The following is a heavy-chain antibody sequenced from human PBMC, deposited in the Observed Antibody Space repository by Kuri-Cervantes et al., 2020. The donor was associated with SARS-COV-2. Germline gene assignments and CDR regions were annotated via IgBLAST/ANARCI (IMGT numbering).Heavy chain of an antibody. CDR3: ARFEGVVPFDY. CDR2: IYTSGST. D-gene: IGHD2-21*01. V-gene: IGHV4-4*07. Sequence: GSLRLSCTVSGGSISSYYWSWIRQPAGKGLEWIGRIYTSGSTNYNPSLKSRVTMSVDTSKNQFSLKLSSVTAADTAVYYCARFEGVVPFDYWGQGTLVTVSS. CDR1: GGSISSYY. J-gene: IGHJ4*02.